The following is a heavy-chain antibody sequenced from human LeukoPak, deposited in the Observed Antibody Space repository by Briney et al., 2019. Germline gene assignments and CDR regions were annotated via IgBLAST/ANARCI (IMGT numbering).Heavy chain of an antibody. CDR3: TKASFFVGVVFMR. CDR2: ISGSGETT. J-gene: IGHJ1*01. CDR1: GFTFSSYA. V-gene: IGHV3-23*01. D-gene: IGHD3-3*01. Sequence: GGSLRLSCAASGFTFSSYAMSWVRQAPGKGLEWVATISGSGETTHYADSVKGRFTISRDNSKNNLYLQMSRLRAEDTAVYLCTKASFFVGVVFMRWGQGTQVTVSS.